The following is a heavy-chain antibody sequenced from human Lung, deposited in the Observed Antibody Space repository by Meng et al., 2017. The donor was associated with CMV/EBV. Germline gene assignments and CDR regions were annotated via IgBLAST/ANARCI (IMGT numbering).Heavy chain of an antibody. CDR3: ARIQGYCSRSSCSLLDGFDI. Sequence: SXXVSXKTPGGIFSSSAISWVRQTPGQGLEWMGGVSPLLGGANYAQKFQGRVTITADTSTSTVYMDLRSLRSEDTAVYYCARIQGYCSRSSCSLLDGFDIXGQGTMVTVSS. J-gene: IGHJ3*02. D-gene: IGHD2-15*01. CDR2: VSPLLGGA. CDR1: GGIFSSSA. V-gene: IGHV1-69*10.